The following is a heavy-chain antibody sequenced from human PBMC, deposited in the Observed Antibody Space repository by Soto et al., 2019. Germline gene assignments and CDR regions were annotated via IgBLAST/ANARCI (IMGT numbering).Heavy chain of an antibody. Sequence: PGGSPRLSCAASEFTFSSNWMSWVRQAPGKGLEWVANIKQDGSEKYYVDSVKGRFTISRDNAKNSLYLQMNSLRAEDTAVYYCARDPSIVLVPAATYYYYYYGMDVWGQGTTVTVPQ. J-gene: IGHJ6*01. V-gene: IGHV3-7*01. CDR3: ARDPSIVLVPAATYYYYYYGMDV. CDR1: EFTFSSNW. D-gene: IGHD2-2*01. CDR2: IKQDGSEK.